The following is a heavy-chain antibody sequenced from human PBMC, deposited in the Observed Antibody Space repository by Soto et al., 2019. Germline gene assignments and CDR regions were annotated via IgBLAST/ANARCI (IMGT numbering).Heavy chain of an antibody. CDR2: INAVNGNT. J-gene: IGHJ6*02. CDR1: GYTFTSYA. Sequence: GASVKVSCKASGYTFTSYAMHWVRQAPGQRLEWMGWINAVNGNTKYSQKFQGRVTITRDTSASTAYMELSSLRSEDTAVYYCASNIVLVPAAIHYYGMDVWGQGTTVTVSS. CDR3: ASNIVLVPAAIHYYGMDV. V-gene: IGHV1-3*01. D-gene: IGHD2-2*01.